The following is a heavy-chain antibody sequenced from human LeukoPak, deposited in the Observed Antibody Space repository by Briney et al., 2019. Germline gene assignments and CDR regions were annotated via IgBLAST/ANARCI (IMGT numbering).Heavy chain of an antibody. D-gene: IGHD3-9*01. V-gene: IGHV1-8*01. CDR3: AREGPSRLLQRYNWFDP. CDR1: GYTFTSYD. CDR2: MNPNSGNT. J-gene: IGHJ5*02. Sequence: GASVKVSCKASGYTFTSYDINWVRQATGQGLEWMGWMNPNSGNTGYAQKFQGRVTMTRDTSISTAYMELSRLRSDDTAVYYCAREGPSRLLQRYNWFDPWGQGTLVTVSS.